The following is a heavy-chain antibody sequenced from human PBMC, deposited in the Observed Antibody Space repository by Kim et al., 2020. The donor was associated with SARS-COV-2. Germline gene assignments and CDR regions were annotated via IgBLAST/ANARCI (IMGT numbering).Heavy chain of an antibody. Sequence: GWSLRLSCAASGFTFSSYSMNWVRQAPGKGLEWVSSISSSSSYIYYADSVKGRFTISRDNAKNSLYLQMNSLRAEDTAVYYCASLVMATADDAFDIWGQGTMVTVSS. D-gene: IGHD5-12*01. CDR1: GFTFSSYS. J-gene: IGHJ3*02. CDR2: ISSSSSYI. V-gene: IGHV3-21*01. CDR3: ASLVMATADDAFDI.